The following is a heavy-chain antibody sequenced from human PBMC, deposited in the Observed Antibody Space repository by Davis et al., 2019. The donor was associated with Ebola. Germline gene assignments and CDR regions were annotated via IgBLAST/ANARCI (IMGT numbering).Heavy chain of an antibody. CDR3: ARSATSVTHTDY. V-gene: IGHV4-61*01. CDR1: GGSVSSGHYY. D-gene: IGHD4-17*01. J-gene: IGHJ4*02. CDR2: LYYGGGA. Sequence: PSETLSPPFAVSGGSVSSGHYYWGWIRRSPAKGLEWNAYLYYGGGAHYNPSLKSRVTISLDTSRNLFSLRLTSMTPSDTAIYYCARSATSVTHTDYWGQGTLITVSS.